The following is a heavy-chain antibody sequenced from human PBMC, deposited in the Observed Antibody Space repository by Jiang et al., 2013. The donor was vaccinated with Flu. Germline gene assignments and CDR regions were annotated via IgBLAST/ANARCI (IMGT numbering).Heavy chain of an antibody. CDR3: ARGVAYGGNGGLDY. CDR1: VGSISSGDYY. D-gene: IGHD4-23*01. CDR2: IYYSGST. V-gene: IGHV4-30-4*01. Sequence: GPGLVKPSQTLSLTCSVSVGSISSGDYYWSWIRQPPGKGLEWIGYIYYSGSTYYNPSLKSRLTISVDTSKNQFSLRLSSVTAADTAVYYCARGVAYGGNGGLDYWGQGTLVTVSS. J-gene: IGHJ4*02.